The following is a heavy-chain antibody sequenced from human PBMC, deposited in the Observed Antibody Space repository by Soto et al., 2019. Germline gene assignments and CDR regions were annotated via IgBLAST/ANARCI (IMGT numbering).Heavy chain of an antibody. CDR1: GFTFSDYY. CDR2: ISSSGSTI. J-gene: IGHJ6*03. D-gene: IGHD5-18*01. Sequence: SLRLSCAASGFTFSDYYMSWIRQAPGKGLEWVSYISSSGSTIYYADSVKGRFTISRDNAKNSLYLQMNSLRAEDTAVYYCARAGVDTAVVSDYYYYMDVWGKGTTVTVSS. CDR3: ARAGVDTAVVSDYYYYMDV. V-gene: IGHV3-11*01.